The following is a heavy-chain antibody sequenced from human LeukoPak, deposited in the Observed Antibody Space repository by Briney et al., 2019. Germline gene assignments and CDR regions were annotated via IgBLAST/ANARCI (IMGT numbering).Heavy chain of an antibody. CDR3: ARVTERLVKLGMATDAFDI. CDR1: GFTFSSYS. CDR2: ISSSSSTI. Sequence: PGGSLRLSCAASGFTFSSYSMNWVRQAPGKGLEWVSYISSSSSTIYYADSVKGRFTISRDNAKNSLYLQMNSLRAEDTAVYYCARVTERLVKLGMATDAFDIWGQGTMVTVSS. D-gene: IGHD5-24*01. V-gene: IGHV3-48*04. J-gene: IGHJ3*02.